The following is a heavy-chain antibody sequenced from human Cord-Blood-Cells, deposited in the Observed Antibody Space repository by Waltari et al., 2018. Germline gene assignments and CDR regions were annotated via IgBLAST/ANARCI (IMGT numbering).Heavy chain of an antibody. Sequence: EVQLVESGGGLVQPGGSLRLPCAASGFTFSSYWMSWVRQAPGKGLEWVANIKQDGSEKYYVDSVKGRFTISRDNAKNSLYLQMNSLRAEDTAVYYCARDNFGEYFDYWGQGTLVTVSS. CDR3: ARDNFGEYFDY. D-gene: IGHD3-10*01. J-gene: IGHJ4*02. CDR1: GFTFSSYW. CDR2: IKQDGSEK. V-gene: IGHV3-7*01.